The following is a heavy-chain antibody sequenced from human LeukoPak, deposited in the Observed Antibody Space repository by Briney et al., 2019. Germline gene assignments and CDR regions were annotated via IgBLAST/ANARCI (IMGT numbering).Heavy chain of an antibody. D-gene: IGHD5-24*01. V-gene: IGHV1-69*04. CDR2: IIPILGIA. CDR1: GYTFTSYG. Sequence: SVKVSCRASGYTFTSYGISWVRQAPGQGLEWMGRIIPILGIANYAQKFQGRVTITADKSTSTAYMELSSLRSEDTAVYYCARDPMATTPSDFWGQGTLVTVSS. J-gene: IGHJ4*02. CDR3: ARDPMATTPSDF.